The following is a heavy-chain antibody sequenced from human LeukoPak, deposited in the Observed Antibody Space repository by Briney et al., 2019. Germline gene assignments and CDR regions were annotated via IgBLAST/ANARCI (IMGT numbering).Heavy chain of an antibody. D-gene: IGHD3-10*01. CDR1: GGTFSSYA. V-gene: IGHV1-69*06. Sequence: SVKVSCKASGGTFSSYAISWVRQAPGQGLGWMGGIIPIFGTANYAQKFQGRVTITADKSTSTAYMGLSSLRSEDTAVYYCARSSGYGSGSYYRPFDYWGQGTLVTVSS. CDR3: ARSSGYGSGSYYRPFDY. CDR2: IIPIFGTA. J-gene: IGHJ4*02.